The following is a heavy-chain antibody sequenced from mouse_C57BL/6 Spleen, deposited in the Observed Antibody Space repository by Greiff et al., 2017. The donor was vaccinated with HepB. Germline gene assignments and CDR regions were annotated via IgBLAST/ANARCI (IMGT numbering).Heavy chain of an antibody. CDR1: GYTFTSYW. D-gene: IGHD1-1*01. V-gene: IGHV1-53*01. CDR2: INPSNGGT. CDR3: ARNYGSSYDWYFDV. Sequence: VQLQQPGTELVKPGASVKLSCKASGYTFTSYWMHWVKQRPGQGLEWIGNINPSNGGTNYNEKFKSKATLTVDKSSSTAYMQRSSLTSEDSAVYYCARNYGSSYDWYFDVWGTGTTVTVSS. J-gene: IGHJ1*03.